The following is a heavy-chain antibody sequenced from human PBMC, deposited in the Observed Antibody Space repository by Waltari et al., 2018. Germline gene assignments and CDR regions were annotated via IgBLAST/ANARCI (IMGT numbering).Heavy chain of an antibody. Sequence: QAQLVQSGVEVKKPGASVKVSCKASGYTFTRFGINWVRQAPGQGLEWMGWTSVHNGNTDYSQKFQGRVTITADKSTSTAYMELSSLRSEDTAVYYCASLDYGDYVVRWFDPWGQGTLVTVSS. D-gene: IGHD4-17*01. CDR1: GYTFTRFG. CDR2: TSVHNGNT. V-gene: IGHV1-18*01. J-gene: IGHJ5*02. CDR3: ASLDYGDYVVRWFDP.